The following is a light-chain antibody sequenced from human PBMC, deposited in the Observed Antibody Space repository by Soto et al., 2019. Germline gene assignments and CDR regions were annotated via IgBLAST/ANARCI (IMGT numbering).Light chain of an antibody. CDR1: SSDVGGYNL. J-gene: IGLJ1*01. CDR3: YSYAAHNSYV. Sequence: QSVLTQPASVSGSPGQSITISCTGSSSDVGGYNLVSWYQQHPGKASKLVIYEGSQRPSGVSNRFSGSRSGNTASLTISGLQAEDEADYYCYSYAAHNSYVFGTGTKLTVL. V-gene: IGLV2-23*01. CDR2: EGS.